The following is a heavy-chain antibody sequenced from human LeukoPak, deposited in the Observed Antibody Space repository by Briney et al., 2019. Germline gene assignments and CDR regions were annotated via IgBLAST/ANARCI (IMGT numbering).Heavy chain of an antibody. D-gene: IGHD2-2*01. CDR2: INPNSGGT. CDR3: ALMFPNDIVVVPAASDAFDI. V-gene: IGHV1-2*02. Sequence: ASVKVSYKASGYTFTGYYMHWVRQAPGQGLEWMGWINPNSGGTNYAQKFQGRVTMTRDTSTSTVYMVLSSLRSEDTAVYYCALMFPNDIVVVPAASDAFDIWGQGTMVTVSS. J-gene: IGHJ3*02. CDR1: GYTFTGYY.